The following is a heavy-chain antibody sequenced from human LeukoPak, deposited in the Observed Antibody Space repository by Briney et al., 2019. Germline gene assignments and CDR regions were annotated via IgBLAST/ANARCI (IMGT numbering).Heavy chain of an antibody. CDR2: ISYDGSNK. CDR1: GFTFNSYD. J-gene: IGHJ6*02. D-gene: IGHD1-26*01. CDR3: ARVYRSGSYYGYYYYYGMDG. V-gene: IGHV3-30*03. Sequence: GGSLRLSCAASGFTFNSYDMNWVRQAPGKGLEWVAVISYDGSNKYYADSVKGRFTISRDNPKNTLDLQMNSLRAEDTAVYYCARVYRSGSYYGYYYYYGMDGWGQGTTVTVSS.